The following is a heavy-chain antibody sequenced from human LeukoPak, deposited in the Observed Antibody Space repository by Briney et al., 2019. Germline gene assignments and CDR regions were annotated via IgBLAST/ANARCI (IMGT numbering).Heavy chain of an antibody. CDR1: GGFISSGGYY. CDR2: IYYSGST. J-gene: IGHJ4*02. CDR3: ARDRHSGYDHGVDY. D-gene: IGHD5-12*01. Sequence: PSETLSLICTVSGGFISSGGYYWSWIRQHPGKGLEWIGYIYYSGSTYYNPSLKSRVTISVDTSKNQFSLKLSSVTAADTAVYYCARDRHSGYDHGVDYWGQGTLVTVSS. V-gene: IGHV4-31*03.